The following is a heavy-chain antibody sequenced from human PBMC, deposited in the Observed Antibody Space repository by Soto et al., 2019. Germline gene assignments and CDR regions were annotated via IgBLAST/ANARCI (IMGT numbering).Heavy chain of an antibody. J-gene: IGHJ4*02. D-gene: IGHD3-22*01. Sequence: GGSLRLSCAASGFTFDDYGMSWVRQAPGKGLEWVSGINWNGGSTGYADSVKGRFTISRDNAKNSLYLQMNSLRAEDTALYYCASSDSSGSPSPXDYWGQGTLVTVSS. V-gene: IGHV3-20*04. CDR1: GFTFDDYG. CDR3: ASSDSSGSPSPXDY. CDR2: INWNGGST.